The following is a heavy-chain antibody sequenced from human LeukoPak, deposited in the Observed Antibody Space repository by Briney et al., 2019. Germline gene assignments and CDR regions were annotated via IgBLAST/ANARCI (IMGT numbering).Heavy chain of an antibody. CDR3: ARDTYRFFDL. CDR1: GFTFSSYW. Sequence: GGSLRLSCAASGFTFSSYWMGWVRQAPGRGLEWVADIKEDGTDKYSVDSVKGRFTISRDNAKNSLYLQMDSLRAEDTAVYYCARDTYRFFDLWGRGTLDTVSS. CDR2: IKEDGTDK. V-gene: IGHV3-7*01. J-gene: IGHJ2*01.